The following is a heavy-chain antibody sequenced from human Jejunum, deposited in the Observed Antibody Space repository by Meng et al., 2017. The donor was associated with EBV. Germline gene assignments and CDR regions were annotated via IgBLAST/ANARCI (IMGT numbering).Heavy chain of an antibody. V-gene: IGHV1-46*01. CDR1: GYTFTNNY. CDR3: ARGLDSSTPGTD. D-gene: IGHD6-13*01. J-gene: IGHJ4*02. Sequence: VHMVQSGAEVKKPGDSVKISCKTSGYTFTNNYMHWVRQAPGQGLEWVGMVNPSPVDTNYARKFQGRVTMTSDTSTSTVHMELNSLKSDDTAVYYCARGLDSSTPGTDWGQGTLVTVSS. CDR2: VNPSPVDT.